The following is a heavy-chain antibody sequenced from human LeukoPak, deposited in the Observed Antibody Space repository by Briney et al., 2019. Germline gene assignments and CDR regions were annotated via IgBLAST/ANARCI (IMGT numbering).Heavy chain of an antibody. Sequence: SETLSLTCTVSGGSISSYYWSWIRQPPGKGLEWIGYIYYSGSTNYNPSLKSRVTISVDTSKNQFSLKLSSVTAADTAVYYCARVTRYCSSTSCYNSFDPWGQGTLVTVSS. D-gene: IGHD2-2*02. V-gene: IGHV4-59*12. J-gene: IGHJ5*02. CDR2: IYYSGST. CDR3: ARVTRYCSSTSCYNSFDP. CDR1: GGSISSYY.